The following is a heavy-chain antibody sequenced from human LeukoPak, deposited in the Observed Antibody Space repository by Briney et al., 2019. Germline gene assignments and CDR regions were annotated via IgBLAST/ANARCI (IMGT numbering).Heavy chain of an antibody. V-gene: IGHV3-7*01. CDR1: GFTFRNYW. J-gene: IGHJ4*02. Sequence: PGGSLRLSCAASGFTFRNYWMSWVRQAPGKGLEWVANIKQDGSEKYYVDSVKGRFTISRDNAKNSLYLQMNSLRAEDTAVYYCARDDRALDYWGQGTLVTVSS. CDR2: IKQDGSEK. D-gene: IGHD1-26*01. CDR3: ARDDRALDY.